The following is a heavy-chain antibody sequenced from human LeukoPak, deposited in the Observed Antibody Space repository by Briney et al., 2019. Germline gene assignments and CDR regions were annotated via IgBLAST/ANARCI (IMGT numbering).Heavy chain of an antibody. CDR2: IYSGGGT. V-gene: IGHV4-34*11. CDR1: GGSFSGYY. D-gene: IGHD3-16*01. CDR3: VRDGGNWDVDY. J-gene: IGHJ4*02. Sequence: SETLSLTCAVYGGSFSGYYWSWIRQPPGKELEWIGSIYSGGGTHYNPSLNSRLTISADTSKNQFSLNLRSVTAADTAVYFCVRDGGNWDVDYWGQGTLVTVSS.